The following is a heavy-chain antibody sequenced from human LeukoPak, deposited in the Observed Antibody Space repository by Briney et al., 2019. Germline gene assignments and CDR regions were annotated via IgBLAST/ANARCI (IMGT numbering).Heavy chain of an antibody. D-gene: IGHD2-21*01. CDR1: GFTFSSYAM. J-gene: IGHJ4*02. CDR3: ARGGAYVDY. CDR2: IHHSGNT. V-gene: IGHV4-4*02. Sequence: GSLRLSCAASGFTFSSYAMSWVRQSPGKGLEWIGEIHHSGNTHYNPSLRSRVTMSVDKSKNEFSLRLTSVTAADTALYYCARGGAYVDYWGQGTLVTVSS.